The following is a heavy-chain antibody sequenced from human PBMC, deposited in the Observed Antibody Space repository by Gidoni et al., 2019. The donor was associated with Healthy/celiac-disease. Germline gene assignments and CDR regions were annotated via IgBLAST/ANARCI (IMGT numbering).Heavy chain of an antibody. D-gene: IGHD6-19*01. J-gene: IGHJ5*02. CDR1: GYTFTSYY. CDR3: GRDLEGWSVAGTLKS. CDR2: INPSGGSK. V-gene: IGHV1-46*01. Sequence: QVQLVQSGAEVKKPGASVKVSCKASGYTFTSYYMHWVRKAPGQGLEWMGIINPSGGSKSYDKKFKGRVTMTRDTSTSTVYMELSSLGSEDTAVYYCGRDLEGWSVAGTLKSWGQGTLVTVSS.